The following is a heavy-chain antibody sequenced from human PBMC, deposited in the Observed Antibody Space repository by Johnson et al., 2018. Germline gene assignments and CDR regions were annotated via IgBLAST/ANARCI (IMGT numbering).Heavy chain of an antibody. J-gene: IGHJ3*01. V-gene: IGHV3-20*04. Sequence: VQLVQSGGGLVQPGGSLRLSCAASGFTFSSFAMSWVRQAPGKGLEWVSGISWNSGSIGYADSVKGRFTISRDNAKNSLYLQMNSLRAEDTALYYCARGASKYYYDSSGYHYAFDLWVQGTMVTVSA. CDR3: ARGASKYYYDSSGYHYAFDL. D-gene: IGHD3-22*01. CDR1: GFTFSSFA. CDR2: ISWNSGSI.